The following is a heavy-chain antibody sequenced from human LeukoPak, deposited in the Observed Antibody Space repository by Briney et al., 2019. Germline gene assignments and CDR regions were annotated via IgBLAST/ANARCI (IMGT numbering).Heavy chain of an antibody. J-gene: IGHJ6*03. CDR3: ARGIAARQVYYYYYMDV. CDR2: IKQDGSEK. Sequence: GGSLRLSCAASGFTFSSYWMSWVRQAPGKGLEWVANIKQDGSEKYYVDSVKGRFTISRDNAKNSLYLQMNSLRAEDTAVYYCARGIAARQVYYYYYMDVWGKGTTVTVSS. CDR1: GFTFSSYW. V-gene: IGHV3-7*01. D-gene: IGHD6-6*01.